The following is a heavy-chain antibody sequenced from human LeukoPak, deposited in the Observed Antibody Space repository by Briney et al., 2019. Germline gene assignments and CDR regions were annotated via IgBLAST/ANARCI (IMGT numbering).Heavy chain of an antibody. CDR1: GYSFTSYW. V-gene: IGHV5-51*01. Sequence: GESLQISCKGSGYSFTSYWIGWVRQMPGKGLEWMGIIYPGDSDTRYSPSFQGQVTISADKSISTAYLQWSSLKASDTAMYYCARLDTAMVSPYYYYMDVWGKGTTVTVSS. CDR3: ARLDTAMVSPYYYYMDV. J-gene: IGHJ6*03. CDR2: IYPGDSDT. D-gene: IGHD5-18*01.